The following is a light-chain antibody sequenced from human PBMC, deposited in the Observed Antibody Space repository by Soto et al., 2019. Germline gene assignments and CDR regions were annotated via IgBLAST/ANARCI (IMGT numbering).Light chain of an antibody. V-gene: IGLV1-47*01. CDR3: ASWDDSLSGYV. CDR1: TSNILRNY. CDR2: MND. J-gene: IGLJ1*01. Sequence: QTVVTQPPSASGNPGQRLTISCSGSTSNILRNYVYWYRQLPGTAPRLLISMNDQRPSGVPDRLSGSKSGTSASLAISGLRSEDEADYYCASWDDSLSGYVFGTGTKVTVL.